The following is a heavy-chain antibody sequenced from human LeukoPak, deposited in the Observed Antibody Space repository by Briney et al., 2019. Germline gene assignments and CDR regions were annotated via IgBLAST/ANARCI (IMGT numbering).Heavy chain of an antibody. D-gene: IGHD1-26*01. V-gene: IGHV4-39*01. Sequence: PSETLSLTCTVSGGSISSSSYYWGWIRQPPGKGLEWIGSIYYSGSTYYNPSLKSRVTISVDTSKNQFSLKLSSVTAADTAVYYCARLRWDIDYWGQGTLVTVSS. CDR2: IYYSGST. J-gene: IGHJ4*02. CDR3: ARLRWDIDY. CDR1: GGSISSSSYY.